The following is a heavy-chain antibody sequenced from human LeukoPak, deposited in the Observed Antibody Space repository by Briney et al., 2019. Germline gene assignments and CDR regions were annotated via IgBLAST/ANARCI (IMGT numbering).Heavy chain of an antibody. V-gene: IGHV1-8*01. J-gene: IGHJ1*01. CDR2: MNPNSGNT. CDR1: GYTFTSYD. Sequence: ASVKVSCKASGYTFTSYDINWVRQATGQGLEWMGWMNPNSGNTGYAQKFQGRVTMTRNTSISTAYMELSSLRSEDTAVYYCARAHQPGYCSGGSCYSYFQHWGQGTLVTVSS. D-gene: IGHD2-15*01. CDR3: ARAHQPGYCSGGSCYSYFQH.